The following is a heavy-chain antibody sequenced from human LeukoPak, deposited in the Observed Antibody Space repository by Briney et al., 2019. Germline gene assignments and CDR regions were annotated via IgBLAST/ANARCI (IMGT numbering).Heavy chain of an antibody. Sequence: SETLSLTCAVSGGTFSAYSWNWIRQPPGKGLEWIAEINSTGSTDTGSTSYSPSLKRRVTISVDASKNQLSLQLRSATAADAGVYFCARGFSGFWEFDLWGQGTLVTVSS. CDR3: ARGFSGFWEFDL. V-gene: IGHV4-34*01. CDR2: INSTGSTDTGST. CDR1: GGTFSAYS. D-gene: IGHD1-14*01. J-gene: IGHJ4*02.